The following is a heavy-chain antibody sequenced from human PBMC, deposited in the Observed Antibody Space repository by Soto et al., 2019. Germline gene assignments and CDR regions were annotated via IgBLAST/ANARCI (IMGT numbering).Heavy chain of an antibody. CDR2: INPSGGDT. V-gene: IGHV1-46*03. J-gene: IGHJ3*02. Sequence: QVQLLQSGSEVKKPGASVKVSCQASGYTFTSNYIHWVRQAPGQGLEWMGIINPSGGDTTYAEKXXGXXTMTRDTSTSTVYMNLSSLRSEDTAVYYCARLRLLKGAFDIWGQGTMVTVSS. CDR1: GYTFTSNY. CDR3: ARLRLLKGAFDI.